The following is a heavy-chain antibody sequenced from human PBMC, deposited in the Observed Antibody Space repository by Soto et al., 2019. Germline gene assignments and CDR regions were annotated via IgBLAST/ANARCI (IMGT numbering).Heavy chain of an antibody. Sequence: EVQLVESGGGLVKPGGSLRLSCAASGFTFSSYSMNWVRQAPGKGLEWVSYISSSSSYIYYADSVKGRFTISRDNAKHSRYLQMNSLRAEDTAVYYCARDIYSSSLGFDYWGQGTLVTVSS. D-gene: IGHD6-6*01. J-gene: IGHJ4*02. CDR1: GFTFSSYS. CDR2: ISSSSSYI. V-gene: IGHV3-21*01. CDR3: ARDIYSSSLGFDY.